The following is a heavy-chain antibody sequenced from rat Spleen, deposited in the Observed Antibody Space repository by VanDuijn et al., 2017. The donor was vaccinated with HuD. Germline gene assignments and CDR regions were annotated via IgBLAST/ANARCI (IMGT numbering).Heavy chain of an antibody. V-gene: IGHV3-3*01. J-gene: IGHJ2*01. CDR3: ARSGDSTYILFDY. CDR1: GYSITSSYR. CDR2: INSAGST. Sequence: EVQLQESGPGLVKPSQSLSLTCSVTGYSITSSYRWNWIRKFPGNKLEWMGYINSAGSTNYNPSLKSRISITRETSKNQFFLQVNSVTTEDTATYYCARSGDSTYILFDYWGQGVMVTVSS. D-gene: IGHD1-2*01.